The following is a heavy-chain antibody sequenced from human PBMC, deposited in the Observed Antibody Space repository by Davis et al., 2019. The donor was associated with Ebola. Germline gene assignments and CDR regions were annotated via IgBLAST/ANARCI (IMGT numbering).Heavy chain of an antibody. CDR1: GGSISSYY. V-gene: IGHV4-59*01. D-gene: IGHD2-8*01. J-gene: IGHJ5*02. CDR2: IYYSGST. CDR3: ARASLMVYASHWFDP. Sequence: MPSETLSLTCTVSGGSISSYYWSWIRQPPGKGLEWIGYIYYSGSTNYNPSLKSRVTTSVDTSKNQFSLKLSSVTAADTAVYYCARASLMVYASHWFDPWGQGTLVTVSS.